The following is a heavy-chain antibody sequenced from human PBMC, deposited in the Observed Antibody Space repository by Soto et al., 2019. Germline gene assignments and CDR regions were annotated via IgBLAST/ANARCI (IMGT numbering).Heavy chain of an antibody. CDR2: ITPKSAAI. Sequence: QVHLVQSGAEVKRPGDSVKVSCEASGYTFTDYHIHWVRQAPGQGLEWMGRITPKSAAIYSSPNFRGRVTLTRDTSISTAYMELTALRFDATAVYYCARAPIFGPTGDFDYWGQGTLATVSS. CDR1: GYTFTDYH. CDR3: ARAPIFGPTGDFDY. J-gene: IGHJ4*02. D-gene: IGHD1-26*01. V-gene: IGHV1-2*02.